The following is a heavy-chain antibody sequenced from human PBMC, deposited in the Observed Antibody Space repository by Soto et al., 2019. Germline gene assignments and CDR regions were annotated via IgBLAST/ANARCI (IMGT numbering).Heavy chain of an antibody. CDR3: AKRAVAGRNWYFDL. Sequence: EVQLLESGGGLVQPGGSLRLSCAASGFTFSTYTMSWVRQAPGKGMECVSGISGTGGSSSYTDSVKGRFTISRDNSKNTLSLQMDSLRAEDTARYYCAKRAVAGRNWYFDLWGRGTLVTVSS. CDR1: GFTFSTYT. CDR2: ISGTGGSS. J-gene: IGHJ2*01. D-gene: IGHD6-19*01. V-gene: IGHV3-23*01.